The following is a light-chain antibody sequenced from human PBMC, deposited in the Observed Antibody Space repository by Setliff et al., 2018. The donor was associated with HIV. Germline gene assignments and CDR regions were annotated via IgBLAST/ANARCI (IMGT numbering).Light chain of an antibody. CDR3: CSYAGAYSFGV. Sequence: QSVLTQPRSVSGSPGQSVTISCTGTSNDVGPYNYVSWYQQHPGKAPKLLIFDVTTRPSGDPDRFSGSKSGNTASLTISGLQAEDEADYYCCSYAGAYSFGVFGTGTKVTVL. V-gene: IGLV2-11*01. CDR2: DVT. J-gene: IGLJ1*01. CDR1: SNDVGPYNY.